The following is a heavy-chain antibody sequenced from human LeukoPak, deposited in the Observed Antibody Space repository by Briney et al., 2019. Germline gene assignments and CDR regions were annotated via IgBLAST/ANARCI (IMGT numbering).Heavy chain of an antibody. Sequence: SETLSLTCTVSGYSISSGYYWGWIRQPPGKGLEWIGSIYHSGSTYYNPSLKSRVTISVDTSKNQFSLKLSSVTAADTAVYYCARGRWRRHSYYNYMDVWGKGTTVTVSS. V-gene: IGHV4-38-2*02. CDR3: ARGRWRRHSYYNYMDV. D-gene: IGHD3-3*01. CDR2: IYHSGST. CDR1: GYSISSGYY. J-gene: IGHJ6*03.